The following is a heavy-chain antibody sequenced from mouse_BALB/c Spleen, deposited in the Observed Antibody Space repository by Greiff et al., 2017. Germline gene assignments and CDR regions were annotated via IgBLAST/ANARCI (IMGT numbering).Heavy chain of an antibody. J-gene: IGHJ3*01. V-gene: IGHV5-6-4*01. Sequence: EVKVVESGGGLVKPGGSLKLSCAASGFTFSSYTMSWVRQTPEKRLEWVATISSGGSYTYYPDSVKGRFTISRDNAKNTLYLQMSSLKSEDTAMYYCTREGTGTWFAYWGQGTLVTVSA. D-gene: IGHD4-1*01. CDR3: TREGTGTWFAY. CDR1: GFTFSSYT. CDR2: ISSGGSYT.